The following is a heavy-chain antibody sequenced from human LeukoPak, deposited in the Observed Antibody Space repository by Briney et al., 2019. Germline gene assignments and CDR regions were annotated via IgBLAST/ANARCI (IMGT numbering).Heavy chain of an antibody. D-gene: IGHD3-22*01. Sequence: GGSLRLSCAASGFTFSSYGMHWVRQAPGKGLEWVAFIRYDGSNKYYADSVKGRYTISRDNSKNTLYLQMNSLIAEDTAVYYCAKVRRDSSGYYYLDYWGQGTLVTVSS. CDR1: GFTFSSYG. CDR3: AKVRRDSSGYYYLDY. V-gene: IGHV3-30*02. J-gene: IGHJ4*02. CDR2: IRYDGSNK.